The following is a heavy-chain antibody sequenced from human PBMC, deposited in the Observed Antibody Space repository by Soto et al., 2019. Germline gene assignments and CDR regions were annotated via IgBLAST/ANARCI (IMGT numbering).Heavy chain of an antibody. CDR3: ATRPAGSLQWLLYVGFDY. J-gene: IGHJ4*02. D-gene: IGHD3-3*01. CDR2: ISESGGST. V-gene: IGHV3-23*01. CDR1: GITFNRHA. Sequence: GGSLRLSCAASGITFNRHAMGWVRQAPGKGLEWVSGISESGGSTNYADSVKGRFTISRDNAENTIYLQMNSLRAEDTAVYYCATRPAGSLQWLLYVGFDYWGQGTLVTVSS.